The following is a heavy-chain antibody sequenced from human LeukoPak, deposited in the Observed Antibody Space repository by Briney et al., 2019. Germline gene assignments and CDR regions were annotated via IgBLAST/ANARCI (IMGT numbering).Heavy chain of an antibody. Sequence: GESLKISCKGSGYSFTTHWIGWVRQLPGKGLEWMGLIFPGDSETIYSPSFQGQVTISADKSINTAYLRWSSLKASDTAMYYCARRSGRPWYFDYWGQGTLVTVSS. CDR3: ARRSGRPWYFDY. V-gene: IGHV5-51*01. D-gene: IGHD3-10*01. J-gene: IGHJ4*02. CDR1: GYSFTTHW. CDR2: IFPGDSET.